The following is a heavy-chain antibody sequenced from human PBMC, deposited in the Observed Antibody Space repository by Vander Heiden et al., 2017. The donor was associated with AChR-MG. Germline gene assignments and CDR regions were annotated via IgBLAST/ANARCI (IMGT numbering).Heavy chain of an antibody. CDR3: ARGPTYYYDSSGYNGDY. V-gene: IGHV4-34*01. Sequence: QVQLQQWGAGLLKPSETLSLTCAVHGGSFSGYYWSGISQPPGKGLEWIGEINHSGSTNYNPSLKSRVTISVDTSKNQFSLKLSSVTAADTAVYYCARGPTYYYDSSGYNGDYWGQGPLVTVSS. D-gene: IGHD3-22*01. J-gene: IGHJ4*02. CDR2: INHSGST. CDR1: GGSFSGYY.